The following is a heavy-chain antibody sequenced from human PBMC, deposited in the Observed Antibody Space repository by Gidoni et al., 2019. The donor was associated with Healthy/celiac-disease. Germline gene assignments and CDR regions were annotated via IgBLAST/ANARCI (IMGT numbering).Heavy chain of an antibody. J-gene: IGHJ6*02. D-gene: IGHD6-13*01. Sequence: QVQLVESGGGVVQPGRYLRLSCAASGFTFSSYGMHWVRQAPGKGLEWVAVIWYDGSNKYYADSVKGRFTISRDNSKNTLYLQMNSLRAEDTAVYYCASPGYSSRDYYGMDVWGQGTTVTVSS. CDR3: ASPGYSSRDYYGMDV. V-gene: IGHV3-33*01. CDR2: IWYDGSNK. CDR1: GFTFSSYG.